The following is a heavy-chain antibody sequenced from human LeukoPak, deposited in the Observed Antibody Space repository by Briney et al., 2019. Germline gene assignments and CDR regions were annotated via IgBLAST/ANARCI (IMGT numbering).Heavy chain of an antibody. V-gene: IGHV3-23*01. CDR1: GFTFSSYV. D-gene: IGHD4-23*01. Sequence: GGSLRLSCAASGFTFSSYVMSWVRQAPGKGLEWVSAISGSGGSTYYADSVKGRFTISRDNSKNTLYLQMNSLRAEDTAVYYCAKDLGSVVTPPSLDFWGQGTLVTVSS. J-gene: IGHJ4*02. CDR3: AKDLGSVVTPPSLDF. CDR2: ISGSGGST.